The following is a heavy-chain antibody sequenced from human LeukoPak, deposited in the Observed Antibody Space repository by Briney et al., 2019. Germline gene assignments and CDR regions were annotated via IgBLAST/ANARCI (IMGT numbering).Heavy chain of an antibody. J-gene: IGHJ5*02. Sequence: SETLSLTCAVSGYSISSGYYWGWIRQPPGKGLEWIGSIYHSGSTYYNPPLKSRVTISVDTSKNQFSLKLSSVTAADTAVYYCARSHYDILTGYQNWFDPWGQGTLVTVSS. CDR1: GYSISSGYY. D-gene: IGHD3-9*01. V-gene: IGHV4-38-2*01. CDR2: IYHSGST. CDR3: ARSHYDILTGYQNWFDP.